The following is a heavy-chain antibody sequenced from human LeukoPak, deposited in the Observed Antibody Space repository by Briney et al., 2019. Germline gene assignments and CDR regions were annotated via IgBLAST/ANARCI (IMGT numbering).Heavy chain of an antibody. J-gene: IGHJ6*04. CDR2: IDPSDSYT. CDR1: GYSFTSYW. Sequence: GESLKISCKGSGYSFTSYWISWVRQMPGKGLEWMGRIDPSDSYTNYSPSFQGHVTISADESISTAYLQWSSLKASDTAMYYCARHPIVVVVAATPYYYYGMDVWGKGTTVTVSS. CDR3: ARHPIVVVVAATPYYYYGMDV. V-gene: IGHV5-10-1*01. D-gene: IGHD2-15*01.